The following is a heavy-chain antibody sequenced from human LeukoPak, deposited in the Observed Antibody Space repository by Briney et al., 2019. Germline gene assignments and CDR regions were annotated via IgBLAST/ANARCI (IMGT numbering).Heavy chain of an antibody. V-gene: IGHV3-74*01. CDR1: GFTFSKYW. D-gene: IGHD2/OR15-2a*01. CDR2: INPDDKSA. Sequence: GSLRLSCAASGFTFSKYWLHWLRQAPGKGLVWVSRINPDDKSASYADSVKGRFTIARDDARKTLYLQMNSLRAEDTAAYYCLTIVETTFDAFDIWGQGTMVTVSS. J-gene: IGHJ3*02. CDR3: LTIVETTFDAFDI.